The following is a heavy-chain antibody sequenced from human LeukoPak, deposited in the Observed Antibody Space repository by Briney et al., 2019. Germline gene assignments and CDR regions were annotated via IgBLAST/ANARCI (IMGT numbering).Heavy chain of an antibody. CDR2: IYTSGST. D-gene: IGHD2-15*01. J-gene: IGHJ3*01. CDR3: ASGAVDCSGGSCYANDAFDL. Sequence: PSETLSLTCTVSGGSMSSYYWSWIRQPAGKGLEWIGRIYTSGSTNYNPSLKSRITISIDTSKNQFSLNLSSVTAADSAMYYCASGAVDCSGGSCYANDAFDLWGQGTMVTVSS. V-gene: IGHV4-4*07. CDR1: GGSMSSYY.